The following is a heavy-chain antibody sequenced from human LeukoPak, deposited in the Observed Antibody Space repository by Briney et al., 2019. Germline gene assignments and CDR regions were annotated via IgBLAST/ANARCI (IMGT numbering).Heavy chain of an antibody. CDR2: IRYDGSDK. D-gene: IGHD6-6*01. CDR3: AKDRWVTHSSSSSTQPYSFDY. CDR1: EFTFNSYG. J-gene: IGHJ4*02. V-gene: IGHV3-30*02. Sequence: PGGSVRLSCAASEFTFNSYGMHWVRQAPGKGLEWVAFIRYDGSDKYYADSVKGRFTISRDDSTNTLYLQMDSLRTEDTAVYHCAKDRWVTHSSSSSTQPYSFDYWGQGTLVAVSS.